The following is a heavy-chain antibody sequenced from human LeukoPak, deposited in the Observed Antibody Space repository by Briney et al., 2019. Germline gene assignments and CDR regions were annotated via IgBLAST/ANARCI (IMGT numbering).Heavy chain of an antibody. CDR2: ISGNGGST. CDR3: AKQTRYDSPAGGRGFDY. J-gene: IGHJ4*02. D-gene: IGHD3-22*01. CDR1: GFTFSSYA. Sequence: GGSLRLSCAASGFTFSSYAMSWVRQAPGKGLEWVSAISGNGGSTYYADSVKGRFTISRDNSKNTLYLQMNSLRAEDTAIYYCAKQTRYDSPAGGRGFDYWGQGTLVTVSS. V-gene: IGHV3-23*01.